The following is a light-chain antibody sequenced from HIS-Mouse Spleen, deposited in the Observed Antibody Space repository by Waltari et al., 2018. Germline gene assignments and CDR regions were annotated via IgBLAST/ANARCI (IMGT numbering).Light chain of an antibody. CDR1: QGISSY. CDR3: QQHNSYPPT. CDR2: AAS. J-gene: IGKJ4*02. Sequence: DIQMTQSPSSLSASVGDRVTITCRASQGISSYLAWYQQKPGKAPKLLIYAASTLQSGVPSRFSGSGSGTEFTLTISSLQPEDFATYYCQQHNSYPPTFGRGTKVEIK. V-gene: IGKV1-9*01.